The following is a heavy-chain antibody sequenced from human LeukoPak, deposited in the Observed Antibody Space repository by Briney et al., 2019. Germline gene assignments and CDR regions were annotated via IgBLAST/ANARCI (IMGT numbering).Heavy chain of an antibody. D-gene: IGHD6-6*01. CDR3: ARIGYSSSSFDY. Sequence: PGGSLRLSCAAFGFTFSNYWMSWVRQAPGKGLEWVANVKQDGSTKYYVDSVKGRFTISRDNAKNSLYLQVNSLRAEDTAVYYCARIGYSSSSFDYWGQGTLVIVSS. CDR2: VKQDGSTK. J-gene: IGHJ4*02. CDR1: GFTFSNYW. V-gene: IGHV3-7*03.